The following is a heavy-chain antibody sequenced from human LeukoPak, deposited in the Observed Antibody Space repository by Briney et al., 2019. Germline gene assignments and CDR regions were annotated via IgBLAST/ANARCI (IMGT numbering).Heavy chain of an antibody. CDR1: GFTFSDHY. D-gene: IGHD3-10*01. CDR2: VRNKANSYTT. J-gene: IGHJ6*03. CDR3: ARAPYYYGSGYYYYYMDV. V-gene: IGHV3-72*01. Sequence: GGSLRLSCAASGFTFSDHYMDWVRQAPGKGLEWVGRVRNKANSYTTEYAASVKGRFTVSRDNSKNTLYLQMNSLRAEDTAVYYCARAPYYYGSGYYYYYMDVWGKGTTVTVSS.